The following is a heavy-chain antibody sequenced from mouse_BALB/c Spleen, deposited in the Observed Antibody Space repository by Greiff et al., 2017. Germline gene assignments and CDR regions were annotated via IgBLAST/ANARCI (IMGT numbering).Heavy chain of an antibody. J-gene: IGHJ4*01. V-gene: IGHV1S81*02. Sequence: VQLQQPGAELVKPGASVKLSCKASGYTFTSYYMYWVKQRPGQGLEWIGGINPSNGGTNFNEKFKSKATLTVDKSSSTAYMQLSSLTSEDSAVYYCTRGGYGLYAMDYWGQGTSVTVSS. CDR2: INPSNGGT. CDR3: TRGGYGLYAMDY. D-gene: IGHD2-10*02. CDR1: GYTFTSYY.